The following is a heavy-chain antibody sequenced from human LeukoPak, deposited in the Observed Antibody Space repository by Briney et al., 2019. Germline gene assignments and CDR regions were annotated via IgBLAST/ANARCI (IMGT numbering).Heavy chain of an antibody. J-gene: IGHJ4*02. V-gene: IGHV4-59*01. D-gene: IGHD3-16*01. CDR2: IYYSGST. CDR1: GGSISSYY. CDR3: ASNYDKAGYYFEN. Sequence: SKTLSLTCTVSGGSISSYYWSWIRQPPGKGLEYIGYIYYSGSTNYNPSLKSRVTISLDTSRNHFSLKLSSVTAADTAVYYCASNYDKAGYYFENWGQGTLVTVSS.